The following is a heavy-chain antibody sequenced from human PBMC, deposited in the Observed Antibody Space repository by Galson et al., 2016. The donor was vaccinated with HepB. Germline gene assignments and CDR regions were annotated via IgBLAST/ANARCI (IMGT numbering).Heavy chain of an antibody. D-gene: IGHD2-2*03. J-gene: IGHJ4*02. Sequence: SVKVSCKASGYTFISYVIQWVRQAPGHRLEWMGWINAGNGNTKYSQKFQGRVIIDRDTSASTAYMELSSLRPEDTAIYYCARSPTGFCSRTKCYGFNYLVRWGQGTPVTVSS. V-gene: IGHV1-3*01. CDR3: ARSPTGFCSRTKCYGFNYLVR. CDR1: GYTFISYV. CDR2: INAGNGNT.